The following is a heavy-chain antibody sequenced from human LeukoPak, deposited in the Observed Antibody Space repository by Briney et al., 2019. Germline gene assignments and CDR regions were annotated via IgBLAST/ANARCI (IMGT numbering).Heavy chain of an antibody. CDR2: IKQDGSEK. CDR3: GRGSGDFDY. Sequence: GGSLRLSCAASGFTFLNYSMSWVRQAPGRGLEWVANIKQDGSEKYYVDSVKGRFTISRDNAKNSLYLQMNSLRAEDTAVYYCGRGSGDFDYWGQGTLVTVSS. V-gene: IGHV3-7*01. D-gene: IGHD1-1*01. J-gene: IGHJ4*02. CDR1: GFTFLNYS.